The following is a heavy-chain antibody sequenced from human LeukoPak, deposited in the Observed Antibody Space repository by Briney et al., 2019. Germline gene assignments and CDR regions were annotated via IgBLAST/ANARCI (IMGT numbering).Heavy chain of an antibody. CDR2: ISSGGTYE. J-gene: IGHJ4*02. CDR1: GFRVSDYY. D-gene: IGHD3-10*01. CDR3: ARDSTYYYDSGSSGPHYFDN. Sequence: GGSLRLSCAVSGFRVSDYYMSWVRQAPGKGLEWVSLISSGGTYEYYADSVKGRFTISRDNSKNTLYLQLNSLRAEDTAVYYCARDSTYYYDSGSSGPHYFDNWGQGTLVTVSS. V-gene: IGHV3-30*03.